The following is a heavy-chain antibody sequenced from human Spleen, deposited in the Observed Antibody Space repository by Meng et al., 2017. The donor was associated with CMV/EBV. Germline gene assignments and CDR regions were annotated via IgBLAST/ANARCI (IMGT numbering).Heavy chain of an antibody. CDR3: ARRGAQEMAFDL. D-gene: IGHD5-24*01. CDR2: ITRSSGTN. J-gene: IGHJ3*01. Sequence: GESLKISCAASRFTVSDYYMSWIRQAPGKGLEWISFITRSSGTNYYADSVKGRFTLSGDDANNSLYLQMNSLRAEDTAVYYCARRGAQEMAFDLWGQGTMVTVSS. V-gene: IGHV3-11*01. CDR1: RFTVSDYY.